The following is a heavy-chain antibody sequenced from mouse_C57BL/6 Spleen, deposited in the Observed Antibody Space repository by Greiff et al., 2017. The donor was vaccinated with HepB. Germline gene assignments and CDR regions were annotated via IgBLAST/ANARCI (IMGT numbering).Heavy chain of an antibody. CDR2: ISSGGDYI. D-gene: IGHD2-4*01. J-gene: IGHJ3*01. Sequence: DVKLVESGEGLVKPGGSLKLSCAASGFTFRSYAMSWVRQTPEKRLEWVAYISSGGDYIYYADTVKGRFTISRDNARNTLYLQMSSLKSEDTAMYYCTRAGVYDYDGAWFAYWGQGTLVTVSA. V-gene: IGHV5-9-1*02. CDR1: GFTFRSYA. CDR3: TRAGVYDYDGAWFAY.